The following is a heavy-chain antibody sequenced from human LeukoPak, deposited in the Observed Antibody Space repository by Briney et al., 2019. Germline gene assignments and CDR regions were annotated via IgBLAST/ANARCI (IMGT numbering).Heavy chain of an antibody. CDR3: ARDLTSTVTNYYYGMGV. V-gene: IGHV6-1*01. CDR1: GDSVSSNSAA. CDR2: TYYRSKWYN. D-gene: IGHD5/OR15-5a*01. J-gene: IGHJ6*02. Sequence: SQTLSLTCAISGDSVSSNSAAWNWIRQSPSRGLEWLGRTYYRSKWYNDYAVSVKSRITINPDTSKNQFSLQLNSVTPEDTAVYYCARDLTSTVTNYYYGMGVWGQGTTVTVSS.